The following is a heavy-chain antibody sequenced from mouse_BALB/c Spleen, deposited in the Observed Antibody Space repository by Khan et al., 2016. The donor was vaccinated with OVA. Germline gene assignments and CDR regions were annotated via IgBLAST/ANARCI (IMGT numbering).Heavy chain of an antibody. CDR3: ARGNYYGYYFDY. D-gene: IGHD1-1*01. Sequence: EVQLQESGPGLVKPSQSLSLTCTVTGYSITSGYAWNWIRQFPGNKLEWMGYISYSGGTSSNPSLKSRISITRDTSKNQFFLQLNSVTTDDTATDYCARGNYYGYYFDYWGQGTTLTVSS. CDR2: ISYSGGT. CDR1: GYSITSGYA. J-gene: IGHJ2*01. V-gene: IGHV3-2*02.